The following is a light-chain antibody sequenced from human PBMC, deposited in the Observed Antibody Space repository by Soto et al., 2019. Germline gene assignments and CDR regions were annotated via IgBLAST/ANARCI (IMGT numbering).Light chain of an antibody. J-gene: IGKJ5*01. CDR3: QQYNTWPPIT. V-gene: IGKV3-20*01. Sequence: DIVLTQSPGTLSLSPGERATLSCRASQSVSSNHLAWYQQKPGQAPRLLIYGGSSRATGIPVRFSGSGSGTDFTLTISSLEPEDFAVYYCQQYNTWPPITFGQGTRLEIK. CDR1: QSVSSNH. CDR2: GGS.